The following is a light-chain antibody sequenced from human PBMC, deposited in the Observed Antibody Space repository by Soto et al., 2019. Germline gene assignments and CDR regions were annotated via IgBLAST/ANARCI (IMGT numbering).Light chain of an antibody. CDR2: EVC. J-gene: IGLJ3*02. CDR3: SSFTRSNTLV. CDR1: SSDVGRYNY. Sequence: QSALTQPASVSGSPGQSITISCTGTSSDVGRYNYVSWYQQHPGKAPKLMIYEVCNRPSGVSNRFSGSKSGNTASLTISGLQAEDEADYYCSSFTRSNTLVFGGGTKLTVL. V-gene: IGLV2-14*01.